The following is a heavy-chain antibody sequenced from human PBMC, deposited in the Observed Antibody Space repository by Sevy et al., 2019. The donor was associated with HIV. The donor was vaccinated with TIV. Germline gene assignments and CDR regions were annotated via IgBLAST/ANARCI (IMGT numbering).Heavy chain of an antibody. CDR3: ARGGPDDILTHYGMDV. V-gene: IGHV1-69*13. CDR1: GGSFSFYG. D-gene: IGHD3-9*01. CDR2: IIPILGTT. Sequence: ASVKVSCKASGGSFSFYGISWVRQAPGQGLEWMAGIIPILGTTKYANKFQGRVTITADESTSTAYMELTSLRSEDTAVYYCARGGPDDILTHYGMDVWGQGTTVTVSS. J-gene: IGHJ6*02.